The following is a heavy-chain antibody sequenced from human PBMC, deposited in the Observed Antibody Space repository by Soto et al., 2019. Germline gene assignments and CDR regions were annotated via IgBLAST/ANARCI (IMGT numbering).Heavy chain of an antibody. CDR1: GFTFSSYD. V-gene: IGHV3-13*01. D-gene: IGHD3-3*01. CDR3: ARAIPNRHYDFSSGSDMHV. J-gene: IGHJ6*04. CDR2: IGTAGDT. Sequence: EVQLVESGGGLVQPGGSLRLSCAASGFTFSSYDMHWVRQATGKGLEWVSAIGTAGDTYYPGSVKGRFTISRENAKNSLYLQMNSLRAGDTAVYYCARAIPNRHYDFSSGSDMHVWGKGTTVTVAS.